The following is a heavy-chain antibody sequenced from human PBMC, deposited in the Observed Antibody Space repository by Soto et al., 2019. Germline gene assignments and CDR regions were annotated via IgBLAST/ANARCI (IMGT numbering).Heavy chain of an antibody. Sequence: SETLSLTCTVSGGSISSYYWSWIRQPPGKGLEWIGYIYYSGSTNYNPSLKSRVTISVDTSKNQFSLKLSSVTAADTAVYYCARAGREYSGYDQPYFDYWGQGTLVTVSS. J-gene: IGHJ4*02. D-gene: IGHD5-12*01. CDR1: GGSISSYY. CDR3: ARAGREYSGYDQPYFDY. V-gene: IGHV4-59*01. CDR2: IYYSGST.